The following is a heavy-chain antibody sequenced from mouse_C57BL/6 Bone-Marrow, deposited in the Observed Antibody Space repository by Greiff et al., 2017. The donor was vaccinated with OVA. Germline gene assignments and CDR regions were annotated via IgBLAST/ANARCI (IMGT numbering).Heavy chain of an antibody. J-gene: IGHJ3*01. CDR1: GYAFTNYL. V-gene: IGHV1-54*01. CDR3: ARSPAYYSNYEGSY. D-gene: IGHD2-5*01. Sequence: VKLMESGAELVRPGTSVKVSCKASGYAFTNYLIEWVKQRPGQGLEWIGVINPGSGGTNYNEKFKGKATLTADKSSSTAYMQLSSLTSEDSAVYFCARSPAYYSNYEGSYWGQGTLVTVSA. CDR2: INPGSGGT.